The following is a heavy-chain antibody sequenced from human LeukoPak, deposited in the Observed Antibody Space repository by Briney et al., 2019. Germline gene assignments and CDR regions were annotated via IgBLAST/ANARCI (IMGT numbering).Heavy chain of an antibody. D-gene: IGHD1-26*01. J-gene: IGHJ2*01. CDR2: SRDKANSYTT. Sequence: PGGSLRLSCIVSGFTFSDHYMEWVRQAPGKGLEWVGRSRDKANSYTTEYAASVKGRFTISRDGSKNSLYLQMNSLKTEDTAIYYCAKDRTVGASYWYFDLWGRGTLVTVSS. CDR3: AKDRTVGASYWYFDL. CDR1: GFTFSDHY. V-gene: IGHV3-72*01.